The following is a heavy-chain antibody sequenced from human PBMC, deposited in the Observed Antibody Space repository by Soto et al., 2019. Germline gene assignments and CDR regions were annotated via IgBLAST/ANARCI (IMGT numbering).Heavy chain of an antibody. D-gene: IGHD2-2*01. CDR3: ASAGTSSLYFDD. J-gene: IGHJ4*02. V-gene: IGHV4-59*01. CDR2: IYYSGST. CDR1: GGSISSYY. Sequence: SETLSLTCTVSGGSISSYYWSWIRPPHGKGLEWIGYIYYSGSTNYNPSLKSRVTISVDTSKNQFSLKLSSVTAADTAVYYCASAGTSSLYFDDWGQGTLVTVSS.